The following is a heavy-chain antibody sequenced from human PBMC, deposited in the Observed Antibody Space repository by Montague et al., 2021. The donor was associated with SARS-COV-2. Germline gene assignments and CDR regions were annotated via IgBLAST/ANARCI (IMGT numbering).Heavy chain of an antibody. CDR2: ISSSGSTI. CDR3: ARDRGYGDFYYYGMDV. Sequence: SLRLSCAASGFTFSNYEMNWVRQASGKGLEWVLYISSSGSTIYYADSVKGRFTISRDNAQNSLYLQMNSLRAEDTGVYYCARDRGYGDFYYYGMDVWGQGTTATVSS. D-gene: IGHD3-10*01. J-gene: IGHJ6*02. CDR1: GFTFSNYE. V-gene: IGHV3-48*03.